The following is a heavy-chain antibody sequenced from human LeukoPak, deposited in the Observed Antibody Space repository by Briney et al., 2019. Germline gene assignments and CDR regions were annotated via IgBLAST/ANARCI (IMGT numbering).Heavy chain of an antibody. CDR1: GFTFSSYW. CDR2: INTDGSST. CDR3: ARGGGSGWS. J-gene: IGHJ5*02. V-gene: IGHV3-74*01. D-gene: IGHD6-19*01. Sequence: GGSLGLSCAASGFTFSSYWMHWVRQAPGKGLVWVSRINTDGSSTNYADSVKGRFTISRDNAKNTLSLQMNSLRAEDTAVYYCARGGGSGWSWGQGTLVTVSS.